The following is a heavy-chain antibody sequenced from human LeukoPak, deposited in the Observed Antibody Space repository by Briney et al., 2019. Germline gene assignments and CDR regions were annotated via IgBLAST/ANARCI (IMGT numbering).Heavy chain of an antibody. CDR2: IIPIFGTA. CDR3: ARVGRRSGSYSYAFDI. D-gene: IGHD3-10*01. CDR1: GGTFSSYA. V-gene: IGHV1-69*13. Sequence: GASVNVSCKASGGTFSSYAISWVRQAPGQGLEWMGGIIPIFGTANYAQKFQGRVTITADESTSTAYMELSSLRSEDTAVYYCARVGRRSGSYSYAFDIWGQGTMVTVSS. J-gene: IGHJ3*02.